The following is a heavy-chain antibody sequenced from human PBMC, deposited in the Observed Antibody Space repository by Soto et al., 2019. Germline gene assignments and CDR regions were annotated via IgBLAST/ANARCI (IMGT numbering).Heavy chain of an antibody. CDR3: AKDLRIFPHGGGCFDY. J-gene: IGHJ4*02. D-gene: IGHD2-15*01. CDR2: ITYDGSNK. V-gene: IGHV3-30*18. Sequence: QVQLVESGGGVVQPGRSLRLSCAASGFIFSNYGMHWVRQAPGKGPEWVAGITYDGSNKYYTDSVKGRFTLSRDNSENTLYLQMNSLRAEDTAVYYCAKDLRIFPHGGGCFDYWGQGALVTVSS. CDR1: GFIFSNYG.